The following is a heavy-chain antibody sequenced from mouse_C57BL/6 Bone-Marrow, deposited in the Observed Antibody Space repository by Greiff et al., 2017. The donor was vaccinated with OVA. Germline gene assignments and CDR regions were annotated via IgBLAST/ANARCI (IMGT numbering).Heavy chain of an antibody. CDR2: IYPGGGYT. Sequence: QVQLQQSGAELVRPGTSVKMSCKASGYTFTNYWIGWAKQRPGHGLEWIGDIYPGGGYTNYNEKFKGKATLTADKSSSTAYMQFSSLTSEDSAIYYCARSDSYGYYYFDYWGQGTTLTVSS. V-gene: IGHV1-63*01. J-gene: IGHJ2*01. D-gene: IGHD2-2*01. CDR3: ARSDSYGYYYFDY. CDR1: GYTFTNYW.